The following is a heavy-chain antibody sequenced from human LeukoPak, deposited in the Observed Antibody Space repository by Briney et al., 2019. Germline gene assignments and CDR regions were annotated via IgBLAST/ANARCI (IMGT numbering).Heavy chain of an antibody. D-gene: IGHD2-15*01. J-gene: IGHJ5*02. CDR2: INPNSGGT. V-gene: IGHV1-2*02. CDR3: ARGGGIPRSWFDP. CDR1: GYTFTGYY. Sequence: GSTVKVSCKASGYTFTGYYMHWVRQAPGQGLEWMGWINPNSGGTNYAQKFQGRVTMTRDTSISTAYMELSRLRSDDTAVYYCARGGGIPRSWFDPWGQGTLVTVSS.